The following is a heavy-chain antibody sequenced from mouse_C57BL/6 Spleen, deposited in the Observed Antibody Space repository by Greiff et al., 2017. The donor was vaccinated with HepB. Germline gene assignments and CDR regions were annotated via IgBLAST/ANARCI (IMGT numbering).Heavy chain of an antibody. J-gene: IGHJ4*01. V-gene: IGHV1-26*01. Sequence: LVKPGASVKISCKASGYTFTDYYMNWVKQSHGKSLEWIGDINPNNGGTSYNQKFKGKATLTVDKSSSTAYMELRSLTSEDSAVYYCARNYDGYYGGAMDYWGQGTSVTVSS. CDR1: GYTFTDYY. CDR3: ARNYDGYYGGAMDY. D-gene: IGHD2-3*01. CDR2: INPNNGGT.